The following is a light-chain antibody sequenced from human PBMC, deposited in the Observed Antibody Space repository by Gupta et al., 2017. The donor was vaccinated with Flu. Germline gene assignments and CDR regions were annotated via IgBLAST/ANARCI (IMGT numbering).Light chain of an antibody. Sequence: SSNIGAGYDVHWYQQLPGTAPKLLIYDNINRPSGVPDRFSGSRSGTSASLAITGLQPEDEADYYCQSYDSGLSGSVFGGGTRLTVL. CDR1: SSNIGAGYD. CDR3: QSYDSGLSGSV. V-gene: IGLV1-40*01. CDR2: DNI. J-gene: IGLJ3*02.